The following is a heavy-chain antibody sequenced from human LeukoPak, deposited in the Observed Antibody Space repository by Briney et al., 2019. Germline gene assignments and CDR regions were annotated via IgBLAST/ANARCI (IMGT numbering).Heavy chain of an antibody. CDR2: IYSDGNT. J-gene: IGHJ4*02. Sequence: PGGSLRLSCAAPGFTVSSYYMSWVRQAPGKGLEWVSLIYSDGNTYYADSVKGRFTISRDNSKNTLYLQMNSLRAEDTAVYYCARNWFSTYFDYWGQGTLVAVSS. V-gene: IGHV3-53*01. D-gene: IGHD3-10*01. CDR3: ARNWFSTYFDY. CDR1: GFTVSSYY.